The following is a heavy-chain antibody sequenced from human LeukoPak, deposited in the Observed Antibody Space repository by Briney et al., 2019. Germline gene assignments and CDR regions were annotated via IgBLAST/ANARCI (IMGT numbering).Heavy chain of an antibody. D-gene: IGHD2-2*01. J-gene: IGHJ4*02. V-gene: IGHV3-30*18. CDR3: AKDGGCSSTSCSYFFDY. CDR1: GFTFSSYG. Sequence: PGGSLRLSCAASGFTFSSYGMHWVRQAPGKGLEWVAVISYDGNNKYYADSVKGRFTISRDNSKNTLYLQMNSLRAEDTAVYYCAKDGGCSSTSCSYFFDYWGQGTLVTVSS. CDR2: ISYDGNNK.